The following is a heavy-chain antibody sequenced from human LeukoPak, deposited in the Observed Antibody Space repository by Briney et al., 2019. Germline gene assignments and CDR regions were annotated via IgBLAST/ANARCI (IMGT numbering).Heavy chain of an antibody. Sequence: GGSLRLSCAASAFTFSSYAMSWVRQAPGKGLEWVSATSGSGGTTYYADSVKGRFTISRDNSKNTLYLQMNSLGAEDTAVYYCATDGGLSRVADRGFDSWGQGTLVTVSS. V-gene: IGHV3-23*01. J-gene: IGHJ4*02. CDR2: TSGSGGTT. CDR1: AFTFSSYA. D-gene: IGHD3-16*01. CDR3: ATDGGLSRVADRGFDS.